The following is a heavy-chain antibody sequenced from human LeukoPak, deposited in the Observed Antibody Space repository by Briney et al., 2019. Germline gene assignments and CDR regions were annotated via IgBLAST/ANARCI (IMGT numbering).Heavy chain of an antibody. Sequence: ASVKVSCKASGYTFTSYAMHWVRQAPGQRLEWVGWINAGNGNTKYSQKFQGRVTITRDTSASTAYMELSSLRSGDTAVYYCARDVGYCSGGSCDNWFDPWGQGTLVTVSS. CDR3: ARDVGYCSGGSCDNWFDP. V-gene: IGHV1-3*01. CDR1: GYTFTSYA. D-gene: IGHD2-15*01. J-gene: IGHJ5*02. CDR2: INAGNGNT.